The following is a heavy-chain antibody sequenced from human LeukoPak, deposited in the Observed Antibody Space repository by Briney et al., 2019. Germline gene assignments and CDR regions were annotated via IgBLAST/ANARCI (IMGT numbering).Heavy chain of an antibody. CDR3: ARGRAMDYSSCAVDY. V-gene: IGHV4-34*01. Sequence: SSETLSLTCAVYGGSFSGYYWSWIRQPPGKGLEWIGKINHSGSTNYNPSLKSRVTISVDTSKNQFSLKLSSVTAADTAVYYCARGRAMDYSSCAVDYWGQGTLVTVSS. CDR1: GGSFSGYY. J-gene: IGHJ4*02. CDR2: INHSGST. D-gene: IGHD6-6*01.